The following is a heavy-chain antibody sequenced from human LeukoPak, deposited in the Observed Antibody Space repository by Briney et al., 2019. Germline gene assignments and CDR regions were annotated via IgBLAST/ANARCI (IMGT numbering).Heavy chain of an antibody. CDR2: INPNSGGT. Sequence: ASVKVSCTASGYTFTVYYMHWVRQAPGQGLEWMGWINPNSGGTNYAQKFQGRVTMTRDTSISTAYMELSRLRSDDTAVYYCARSPLGSGSYYYTYWGQGTLVTVSS. J-gene: IGHJ4*02. CDR3: ARSPLGSGSYYYTY. D-gene: IGHD3-10*01. CDR1: GYTFTVYY. V-gene: IGHV1-2*02.